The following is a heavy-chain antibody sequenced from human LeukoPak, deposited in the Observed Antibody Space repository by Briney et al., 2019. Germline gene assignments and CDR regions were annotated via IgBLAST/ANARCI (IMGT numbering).Heavy chain of an antibody. J-gene: IGHJ4*02. CDR2: IYYSGST. V-gene: IGHV4-39*07. Sequence: PSETLSLTCTVSGGSISSSSYYWGWIRQPPGKGLEWIGSIYYSGSTYYNPSLKSRVTISVDTSKNQFSLKLSSVTAADTAVYYCARSCPVAGTYYWGQGTLVTVSS. D-gene: IGHD6-19*01. CDR1: GGSISSSSYY. CDR3: ARSCPVAGTYY.